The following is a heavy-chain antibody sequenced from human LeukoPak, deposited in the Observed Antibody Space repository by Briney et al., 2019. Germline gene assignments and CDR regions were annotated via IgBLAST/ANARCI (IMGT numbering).Heavy chain of an antibody. V-gene: IGHV3-23*01. J-gene: IGHJ4*02. CDR2: ISDNVDST. D-gene: IGHD6-13*01. CDR3: ARDKGIAAAGILDY. CDR1: GFTFSSYA. Sequence: PGGSLRLSCAASGFTFSSYAMSWVRQAPGKGLEWVSGISDNVDSTYYTDSVKGRFTISRDNSKDTLYLQMNSLRAEDTAVYYCARDKGIAAAGILDYWGQGALVTVSS.